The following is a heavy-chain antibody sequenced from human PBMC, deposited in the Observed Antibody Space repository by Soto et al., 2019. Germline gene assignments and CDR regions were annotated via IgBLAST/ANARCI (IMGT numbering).Heavy chain of an antibody. D-gene: IGHD6-6*01. Sequence: PWGSLRLSCAASGFTFYNYVMRCFRQSPLKGLEWVAGISGNGARAYYGDSVKGRFIVSGDNSKNTQYLQMNSLRVEDTALYYCAKRFDDSSTWSFDHWGLGTLVTVSS. V-gene: IGHV3-23*01. CDR2: ISGNGARA. J-gene: IGHJ4*02. CDR3: AKRFDDSSTWSFDH. CDR1: GFTFYNYV.